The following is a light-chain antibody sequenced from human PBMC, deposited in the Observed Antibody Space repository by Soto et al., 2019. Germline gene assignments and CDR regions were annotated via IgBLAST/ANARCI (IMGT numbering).Light chain of an antibody. J-gene: IGKJ2*01. Sequence: IVLTQSPVTLCLSPGERATLSWMVSRSFASSYLGWYQQKPGQAPRLLIYAASTRATGIPDRFSGSGSATDFTLTISRLEPEDSAVYYCQHYDSSPPYTFGQGTKVDIK. CDR3: QHYDSSPPYT. CDR1: RSFASSY. CDR2: AAS. V-gene: IGKV3-20*01.